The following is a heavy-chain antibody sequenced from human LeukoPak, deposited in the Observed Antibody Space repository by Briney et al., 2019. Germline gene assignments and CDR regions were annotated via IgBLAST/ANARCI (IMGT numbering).Heavy chain of an antibody. CDR3: ARDGGYCGGGCYQVDFDY. CDR1: GYTFTGYY. J-gene: IGHJ4*02. V-gene: IGHV1-2*02. D-gene: IGHD2-21*02. Sequence: GASVKVSCKASGYTFTGYYMHWVRQAPGQGLEWMGWINPNSGGTNYAQKFQGRVTMTRDTSISTAYMELSRLRSDDTAVYYCARDGGYCGGGCYQVDFDYWGQGTLVTVSS. CDR2: INPNSGGT.